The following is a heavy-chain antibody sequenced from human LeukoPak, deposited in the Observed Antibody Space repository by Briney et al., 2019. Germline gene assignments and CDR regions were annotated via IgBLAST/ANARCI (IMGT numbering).Heavy chain of an antibody. CDR3: ARVLSGSWDWFDP. CDR1: GFTFSRYW. V-gene: IGHV3-74*01. D-gene: IGHD3-3*01. CDR2: INPDGSTT. J-gene: IGHJ5*02. Sequence: GGSLRLSCAASGFTFSRYWIHWVRQALGKGLEWVSRINPDGSTTTYADSVKGRCTISRDNVKNTVYLQMNSLRAEDTAVYYCARVLSGSWDWFDPWGQGTLVTVSS.